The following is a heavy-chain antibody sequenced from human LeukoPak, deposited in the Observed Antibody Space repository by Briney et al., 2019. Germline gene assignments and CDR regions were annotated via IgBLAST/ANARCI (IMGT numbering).Heavy chain of an antibody. CDR1: GYTFTGYY. CDR3: AKGKGIDDYGYYDAFDI. D-gene: IGHD4-17*01. CDR2: LNPNTGGT. Sequence: ASVKVSCKAPGYTFTGYYMHWVRQAPGQGLEWMGWLNPNTGGTNYAQKFQGRVTMTRDTSISTAYMELSRLRSGDTAVYYCAKGKGIDDYGYYDAFDIWGQGTMVTVSS. J-gene: IGHJ3*02. V-gene: IGHV1-2*02.